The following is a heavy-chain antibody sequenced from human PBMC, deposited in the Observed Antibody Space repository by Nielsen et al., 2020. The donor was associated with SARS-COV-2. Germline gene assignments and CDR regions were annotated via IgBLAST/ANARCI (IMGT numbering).Heavy chain of an antibody. D-gene: IGHD2-15*01. CDR2: ISYNGGTI. Sequence: GESLKISCAASGFSFSDSHMSWIRQAPGKGLEWVSFISYNGGTIYYADSVKGRFTISRDNSKNTLYLQMNSLRAEDTAVYYCAKQGGGYCSGGSCYSGYFDYWGQGTLVTVSS. J-gene: IGHJ4*02. CDR3: AKQGGGYCSGGSCYSGYFDY. V-gene: IGHV3-11*04. CDR1: GFSFSDSH.